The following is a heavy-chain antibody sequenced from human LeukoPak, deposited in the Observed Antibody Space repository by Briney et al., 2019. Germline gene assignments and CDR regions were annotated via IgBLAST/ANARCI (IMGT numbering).Heavy chain of an antibody. CDR2: IRYDGSNK. V-gene: IGHV3-30*02. CDR1: GFTFSSYG. Sequence: PGGSLRLSCAASGFTFSSYGMHWVRQAPGKGLEWVAFIRYDGSNKYYADSVKGRFTISRDNSKNTLYLQTNSLRAEDTAVYYCAKDKSPYYYDSSGYNFDYWGQGTLVTVSS. D-gene: IGHD3-22*01. CDR3: AKDKSPYYYDSSGYNFDY. J-gene: IGHJ4*02.